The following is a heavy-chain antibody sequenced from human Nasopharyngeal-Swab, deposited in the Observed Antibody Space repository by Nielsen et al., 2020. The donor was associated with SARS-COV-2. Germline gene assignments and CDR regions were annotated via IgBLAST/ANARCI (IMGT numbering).Heavy chain of an antibody. CDR2: IVPALGLP. CDR1: GDTFTNSA. Sequence: SVQVSCKTSGDTFTNSAISWVRQATGQGLEWMGGIVPALGLPNYAQKFRGRVTISADRSTTTSYLELSSLRSEDTAIYYCAREGEYGAYDAPDYWGQGTLVTVSS. V-gene: IGHV1-69*10. CDR3: AREGEYGAYDAPDY. D-gene: IGHD5-12*01. J-gene: IGHJ4*02.